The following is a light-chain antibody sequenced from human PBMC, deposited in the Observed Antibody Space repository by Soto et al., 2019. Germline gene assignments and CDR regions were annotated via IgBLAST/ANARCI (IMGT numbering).Light chain of an antibody. CDR3: QHYNSYSEA. J-gene: IGKJ1*01. CDR2: AAS. CDR1: QSVRNF. V-gene: IGKV3-20*01. Sequence: ETVLTQSPGTLSLSPGERASLSCRATQSVRNFLAWYQQKPGQAPRLLIYAASSRASGIQDRFSGSGSGTEFTLTIRSLQPDDFATYYCQHYNSYSEAFGQGTKVDIK.